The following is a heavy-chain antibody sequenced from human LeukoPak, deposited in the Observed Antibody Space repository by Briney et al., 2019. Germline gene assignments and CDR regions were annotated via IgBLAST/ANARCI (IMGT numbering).Heavy chain of an antibody. D-gene: IGHD2-2*01. CDR1: GFTFSSYG. J-gene: IGHJ4*02. CDR3: AKDCSSTSCPEDY. V-gene: IGHV3-30*02. CDR2: IRYDGSNK. Sequence: GGSLRLSCAASGFTFSSYGMHWVRQAPGKGLEWVAFIRYDGSNKYYADSVKGRFTISRDNSKNTLYLQMNSLRAEDTAVYYCAKDCSSTSCPEDYWGQGTLVTVSS.